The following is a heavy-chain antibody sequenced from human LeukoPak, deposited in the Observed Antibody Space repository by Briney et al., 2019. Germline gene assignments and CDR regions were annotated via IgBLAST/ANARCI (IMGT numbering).Heavy chain of an antibody. CDR3: ATSDFAAHFDY. CDR1: GFTFDDYA. CDR2: ISGDGGST. J-gene: IGHJ4*02. Sequence: GGSLRLSCAASGFTFDDYAMHWVRQAPGKGLEWVSLISGDGGSTYYADSVKGPFTISRDNSKNSLYLQMNSLGTEDTALYYCATSDFAAHFDYWGQGTLVTVSS. V-gene: IGHV3-43*02. D-gene: IGHD2/OR15-2a*01.